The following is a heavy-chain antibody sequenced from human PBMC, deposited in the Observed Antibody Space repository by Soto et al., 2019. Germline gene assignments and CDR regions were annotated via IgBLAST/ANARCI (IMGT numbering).Heavy chain of an antibody. Sequence: QVQLQQWGAGLLKPSETLSLTCPVYVGSLSVYYLSWIRQHQGKGLDWIGEINPSGTTNYNPSLKVRVTISVDSSKHQFSLRLISVTAADTAVYHCALPPAAHILYGGQGTLVTVAS. V-gene: IGHV4-34*01. CDR2: INPSGTT. J-gene: IGHJ4*02. CDR1: VGSLSVYY. CDR3: ALPPAAHILY. D-gene: IGHD6-25*01.